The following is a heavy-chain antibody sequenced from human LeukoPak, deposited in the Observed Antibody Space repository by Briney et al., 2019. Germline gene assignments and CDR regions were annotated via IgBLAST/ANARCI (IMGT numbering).Heavy chain of an antibody. J-gene: IGHJ6*03. CDR1: GGSISSYY. V-gene: IGHV4-59*01. CDR2: IYYSGST. Sequence: SETLSLTCTVSGGSISSYYWSWIRQPPGKGLEWIGYIYYSGSTNYNPPLKSRVTISVDTSKNQFSLKLSSVTAADTAVYYCARELRRYYHYMDVWGKGTTVTVSS. CDR3: ARELRRYYHYMDV. D-gene: IGHD4-17*01.